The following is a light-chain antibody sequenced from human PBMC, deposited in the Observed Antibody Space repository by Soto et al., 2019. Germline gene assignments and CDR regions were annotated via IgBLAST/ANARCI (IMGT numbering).Light chain of an antibody. CDR1: TNDVGHSSF. V-gene: IGLV2-8*01. J-gene: IGLJ1*01. Sequence: QSALTQPPSSSGSPGQSVTISCTGNTNDVGHSSFISWYQQHPGKGPKLIIYEVSKRPSGVPDRFSGSKSGNTASLSVSGLQDVDEADYCRNAQADNGKHVFGTGTKVTVL. CDR2: EVS. CDR3: NAQADNGKHV.